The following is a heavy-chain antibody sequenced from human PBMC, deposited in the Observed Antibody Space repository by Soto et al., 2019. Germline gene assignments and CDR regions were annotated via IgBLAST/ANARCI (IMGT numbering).Heavy chain of an antibody. Sequence: GGSLRLSCVASGFSFSTYGMHWVRQAPGKGLEWVTVISYDGSKKYYADSVKGRFSISRDNSKDTLYLQMNSLRTEDTAVYYCARGEQWLVELVSDWGQGTLVTVSS. CDR1: GFSFSTYG. J-gene: IGHJ4*02. CDR2: ISYDGSKK. D-gene: IGHD6-19*01. V-gene: IGHV3-30*03. CDR3: ARGEQWLVELVSD.